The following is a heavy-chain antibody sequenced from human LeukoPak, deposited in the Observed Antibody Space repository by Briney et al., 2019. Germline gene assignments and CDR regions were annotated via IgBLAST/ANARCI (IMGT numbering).Heavy chain of an antibody. D-gene: IGHD6-13*01. J-gene: IGHJ6*02. Sequence: GASVKVSCKASGYTFTSYAMHWVRQAPGQRLEWMGWINAGNGNTKYSQKFQGRVTITRDTSASTAYMELSSLRSEDTAVYYCARIAAAGTTGFRHYYYYGMDVWGQGTTVTVSS. CDR2: INAGNGNT. CDR1: GYTFTSYA. CDR3: ARIAAAGTTGFRHYYYYGMDV. V-gene: IGHV1-3*01.